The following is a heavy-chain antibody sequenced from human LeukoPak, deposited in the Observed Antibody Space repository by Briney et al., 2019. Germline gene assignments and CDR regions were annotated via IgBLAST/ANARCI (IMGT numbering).Heavy chain of an antibody. D-gene: IGHD2-2*01. CDR1: GYTFTSYD. J-gene: IGHJ6*03. CDR3: ARYCSSTSCYGYYYYYMDV. Sequence: ASVKVSCKASGYTFTSYDINWVRQATGQGLEWMGWMNPNSGNTGYAQEFQGRVTMTRNTSISTAYMELSSLRSEDTAVYYCARYCSSTSCYGYYYYYMDVWGKGTTVTVSS. CDR2: MNPNSGNT. V-gene: IGHV1-8*01.